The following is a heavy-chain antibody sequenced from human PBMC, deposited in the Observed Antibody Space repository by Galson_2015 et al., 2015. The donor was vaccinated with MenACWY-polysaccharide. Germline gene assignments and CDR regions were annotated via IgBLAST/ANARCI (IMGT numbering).Heavy chain of an antibody. CDR2: IGAYGGVI. V-gene: IGHV3-9*01. CDR1: GFTFHEYA. D-gene: IGHD4-17*01. J-gene: IGHJ4*02. Sequence: SLRLSCAASGFTFHEYAMHWVRQAPGKGLEWVSGIGAYGGVIGSADSVKGRFTISRDNAKNSLYLQMNNLRVEDTALYYCAKIIDYGDRGAYFDYWGPGTLVTVSS. CDR3: AKIIDYGDRGAYFDY.